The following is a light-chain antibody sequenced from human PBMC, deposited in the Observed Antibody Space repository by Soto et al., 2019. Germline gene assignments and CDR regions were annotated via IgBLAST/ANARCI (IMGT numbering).Light chain of an antibody. Sequence: QSALTQPRSVSGSPGQSVTISCTGTSSDVGGYNYVSWYQQHPGRAPRVMIYDVKTRPSGVPDRFSGSKPGNTASLTISELQAEDEADYYCCSYAGDYTFVFGTGTKLTVL. V-gene: IGLV2-11*01. CDR1: SSDVGGYNY. CDR2: DVK. CDR3: CSYAGDYTFV. J-gene: IGLJ1*01.